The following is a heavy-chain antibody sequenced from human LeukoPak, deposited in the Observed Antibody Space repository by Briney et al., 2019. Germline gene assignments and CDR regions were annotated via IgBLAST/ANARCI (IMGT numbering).Heavy chain of an antibody. J-gene: IGHJ1*01. CDR2: INHSGST. Sequence: PSETLSLTCAVDGGSFSGYYWSWIRQPPGKGLEWIGEINHSGSTNYNPSLKSRVTISVDTSKNQFSLKLSSVTAADTAVYYCARGVTYYYDSSRSKNKYFQHWGQGTLVTVSS. CDR3: ARGVTYYYDSSRSKNKYFQH. CDR1: GGSFSGYY. V-gene: IGHV4-34*01. D-gene: IGHD3-22*01.